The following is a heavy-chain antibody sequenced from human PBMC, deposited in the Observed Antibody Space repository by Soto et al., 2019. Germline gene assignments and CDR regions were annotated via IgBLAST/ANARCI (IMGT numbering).Heavy chain of an antibody. Sequence: QVQLVQSGGEVKKPGASVKVSCKASGYTFISHAITWVRQAPGQGLEWMGWISGYNGDTNYAQDLQGRVTMTTGTSTSTAYMEMRSLRSDDTAVYYCARSKRYCRGGSCYWNWFEPWGQGTLVTVSS. V-gene: IGHV1-18*01. CDR1: GYTFISHA. J-gene: IGHJ5*02. CDR3: ARSKRYCRGGSCYWNWFEP. D-gene: IGHD2-15*01. CDR2: ISGYNGDT.